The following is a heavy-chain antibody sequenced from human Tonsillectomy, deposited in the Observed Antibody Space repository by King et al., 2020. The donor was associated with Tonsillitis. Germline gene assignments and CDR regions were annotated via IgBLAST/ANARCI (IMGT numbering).Heavy chain of an antibody. Sequence: VQLVESGGGLVQPGGSLRLSCAASGFTFSSHWMHWVRQAPGKGLVWVSRINSDGSSTSYADFVKGRFTISRDNAKNTLYRQMNSLRAEDTAVYYCARGDGNGGSSYGYWGQGTLVTVSS. CDR1: GFTFSSHW. D-gene: IGHD2-15*01. J-gene: IGHJ4*02. V-gene: IGHV3-74*01. CDR3: ARGDGNGGSSYGY. CDR2: INSDGSST.